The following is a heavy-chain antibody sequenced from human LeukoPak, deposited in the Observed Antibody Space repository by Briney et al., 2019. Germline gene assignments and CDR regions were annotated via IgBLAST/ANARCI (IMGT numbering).Heavy chain of an antibody. J-gene: IGHJ6*03. D-gene: IGHD2-21*01. V-gene: IGHV3-30*18. Sequence: GGSLRLSCAASGFTFSSYGMHWVRQAPGKGLEWVAVISDDGSNKYYADSVKGRFTISRDNSKNTLYLKVNSLRAEDTAVYYCAKAYSFGYYYYYYMDVWGKGTTVTISS. CDR1: GFTFSSYG. CDR3: AKAYSFGYYYYYYMDV. CDR2: ISDDGSNK.